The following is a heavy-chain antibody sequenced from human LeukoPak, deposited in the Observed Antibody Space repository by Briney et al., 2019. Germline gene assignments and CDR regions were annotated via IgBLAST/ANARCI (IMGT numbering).Heavy chain of an antibody. J-gene: IGHJ4*02. D-gene: IGHD2-8*01. CDR2: ISGRGGST. CDR3: AKEGDIVLMVYAPVDFDY. Sequence: GGSLRLSCAVSGCTFSSYAMSWVRQAPGKGLEWVSAISGRGGSTYYADSVKGRFTISRDNSKNTLYLQMNSLRAEDTAVYYCAKEGDIVLMVYAPVDFDYWGQGTLVTVSS. CDR1: GCTFSSYA. V-gene: IGHV3-23*01.